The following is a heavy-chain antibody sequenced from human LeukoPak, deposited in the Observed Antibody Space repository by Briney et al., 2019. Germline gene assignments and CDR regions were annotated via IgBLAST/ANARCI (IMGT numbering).Heavy chain of an antibody. Sequence: PGGSLRPSCAASGFTFSSFAMHWVRQAPGKGLEWVAFISYVARETYYADSVKGRFTISRDNSKDMVYLQMNSLTTADTAVYYCARSYSLPEYWGQGTLVTVSS. CDR2: ISYVARET. CDR1: GFTFSSFA. CDR3: ARSYSLPEY. D-gene: IGHD1-26*01. V-gene: IGHV3-30*04. J-gene: IGHJ4*02.